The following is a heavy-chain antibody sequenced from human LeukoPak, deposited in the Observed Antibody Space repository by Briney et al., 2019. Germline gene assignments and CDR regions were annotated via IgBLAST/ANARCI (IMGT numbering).Heavy chain of an antibody. D-gene: IGHD3-10*01. V-gene: IGHV3-23*01. CDR2: ISGSGGST. CDR3: ASDEGRGYYFDY. J-gene: IGHJ4*02. CDR1: GFTFSSYA. Sequence: GGSLRLSCAASGFTFSSYAMSLVRQAPGKGLEWVSAISGSGGSTYYADSVKGRFTISRDNAKNSLYLQMNSLRAEDTAVYYCASDEGRGYYFDYWGQGTLVTVSS.